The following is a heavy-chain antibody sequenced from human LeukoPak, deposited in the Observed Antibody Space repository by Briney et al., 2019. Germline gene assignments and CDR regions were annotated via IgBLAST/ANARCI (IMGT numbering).Heavy chain of an antibody. Sequence: SETLSLTCAVYGGSFSGYYWSWIRQPPGKGLEWIGEINHSGSTNYNPSLKSRVTITVDTSKNQFSLKLSSVTAADTAVYYCASAIWRAFDYWGQGTLVTVSS. J-gene: IGHJ4*02. CDR3: ASAIWRAFDY. V-gene: IGHV4-34*01. D-gene: IGHD3-3*01. CDR1: GGSFSGYY. CDR2: INHSGST.